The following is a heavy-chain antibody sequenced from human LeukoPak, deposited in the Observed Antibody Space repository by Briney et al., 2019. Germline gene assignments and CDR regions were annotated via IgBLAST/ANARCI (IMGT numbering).Heavy chain of an antibody. J-gene: IGHJ4*02. D-gene: IGHD5-18*01. CDR3: ASRGPEADTAMGQFDY. V-gene: IGHV3-21*01. CDR2: ISSSSSYI. Sequence: GGSLRFSCAASGFTFSSYSMNWVRQAPGKGLEWVSSISSSSSYIYYADSVKGRFTISRDNAKNSLYLQMNSLRAEDTAVYYCASRGPEADTAMGQFDYWGQGTLVTVSS. CDR1: GFTFSSYS.